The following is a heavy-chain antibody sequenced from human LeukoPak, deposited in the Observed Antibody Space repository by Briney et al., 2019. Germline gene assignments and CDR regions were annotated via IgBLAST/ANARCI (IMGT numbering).Heavy chain of an antibody. V-gene: IGHV3-23*01. Sequence: GGSLRLSCAASGFTFSSYAMSWVRQAPGKWLEWVSAISGSGGSTYYADYVKGRFPISRDNSKNTVYLQMNSLRAEDTAVYYCASDNYGDYYFDYWGQGTLVTVSS. CDR1: GFTFSSYA. D-gene: IGHD4-17*01. CDR2: ISGSGGST. CDR3: ASDNYGDYYFDY. J-gene: IGHJ4*02.